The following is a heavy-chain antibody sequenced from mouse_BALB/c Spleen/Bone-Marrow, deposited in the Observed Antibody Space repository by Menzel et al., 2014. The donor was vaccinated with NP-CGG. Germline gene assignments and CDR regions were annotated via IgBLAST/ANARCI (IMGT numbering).Heavy chain of an antibody. CDR2: IDPGNGDT. CDR1: GFNIKDYY. CDR3: NAEHGNHHYFDY. J-gene: IGHJ2*01. D-gene: IGHD2-4*01. Sequence: VTLKVCGAELVRSGASVKLSCTASGFNIKDYYMHWVKQRPEQGLEWIGWIDPGNGDTEYAPKFQGKATMTADTSSNTAYLQLSSLTSEDTAVYYCNAEHGNHHYFDYWGQGTTLTVSS. V-gene: IGHV14-4*02.